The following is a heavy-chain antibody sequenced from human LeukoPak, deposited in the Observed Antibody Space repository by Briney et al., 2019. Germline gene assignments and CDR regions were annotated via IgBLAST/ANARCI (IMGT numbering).Heavy chain of an antibody. CDR3: ARGAHRRDGYNYYFDY. J-gene: IGHJ4*02. Sequence: GGSLTLSCAASGFTFSSYGMHWVRQAPAKGLEWVAVIWYDGSNKYYADSVKGRFTISRDNSKNTLYLQMNSLRAEDTAVYYCARGAHRRDGYNYYFDYWGQGTLVTVSS. CDR2: IWYDGSNK. V-gene: IGHV3-33*01. CDR1: GFTFSSYG. D-gene: IGHD5-24*01.